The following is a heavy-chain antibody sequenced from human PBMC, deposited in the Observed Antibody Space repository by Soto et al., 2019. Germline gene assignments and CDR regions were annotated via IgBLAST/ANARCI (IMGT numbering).Heavy chain of an antibody. CDR1: GGSFSGYY. Sequence: LSLTCAVYGGSFSGYYWSWIRQPPRKWLEWIGEINHSGSTNYNPSLKSRVTISVDTSKNQFSLKLSSVTAADTAVYYCARGVGYRYYYDSSGSHDHDYWGQGTLVTVSS. CDR2: INHSGST. V-gene: IGHV4-34*01. CDR3: ARGVGYRYYYDSSGSHDHDY. D-gene: IGHD3-22*01. J-gene: IGHJ4*02.